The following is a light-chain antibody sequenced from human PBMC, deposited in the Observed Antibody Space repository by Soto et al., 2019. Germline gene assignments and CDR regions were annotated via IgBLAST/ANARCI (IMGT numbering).Light chain of an antibody. J-gene: IGKJ2*01. CDR3: QHYEDWPYT. CDR2: SAS. CDR1: QSVSSS. Sequence: EIVMTQSPATLSVSPGERATLSCRASQSVSSSLAWYQQKPGQAPRLLIYSASTMANGITDRFSGSGSGTEFTLTISSLQSEDVAVYYCQHYEDWPYTFGQGTKLEIK. V-gene: IGKV3-15*01.